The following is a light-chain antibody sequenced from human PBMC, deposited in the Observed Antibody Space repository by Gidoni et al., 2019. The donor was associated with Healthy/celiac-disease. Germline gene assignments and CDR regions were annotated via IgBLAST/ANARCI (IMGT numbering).Light chain of an antibody. CDR3: QHSYSTPCS. J-gene: IGKJ2*04. CDR1: QSISSY. CDR2: AAS. V-gene: IGKV1-39*01. Sequence: DIQMTQSPSSLSASVGDRVTITCRASQSISSYLNWYQQKPGKAPKLLIYAASSLQSGVPSRFSGSGSGTDFTLTISSLQPEDFATYYCQHSYSTPCSFGQXTKLEIK.